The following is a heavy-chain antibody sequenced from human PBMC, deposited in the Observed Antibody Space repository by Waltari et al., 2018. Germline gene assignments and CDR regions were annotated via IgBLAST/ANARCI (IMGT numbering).Heavy chain of an antibody. CDR3: ARQRPAALVAWFDS. CDR1: GDSISRSDYY. D-gene: IGHD2-2*01. Sequence: QLQLQESGPGLVKPSETPSLSCTVPGDSISRSDYYWGWIRQPPGKGLEWIGSVDDSGNSYYNPSLKSRVDISTDTSKNQLSLRLTSVTAADSAVYHCARQRPAALVAWFDSWGQGTTVIVSS. J-gene: IGHJ5*01. CDR2: VDDSGNS. V-gene: IGHV4-39*07.